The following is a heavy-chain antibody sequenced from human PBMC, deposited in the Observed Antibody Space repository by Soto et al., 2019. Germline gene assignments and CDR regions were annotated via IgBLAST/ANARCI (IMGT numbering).Heavy chain of an antibody. CDR1: GGSISSGGYY. V-gene: IGHV4-31*03. D-gene: IGHD5-18*01. CDR3: ARDPTGYSYGYFDY. Sequence: SETLSLTCTVSGGSISSGGYYWSWIRQHPGKGLEWIGYIYYSGSTYYSPSLKSRVTISVDTSKNQFSLKLSSVTAADTAVYYCARDPTGYSYGYFDYWGQGTLVTVSS. J-gene: IGHJ4*02. CDR2: IYYSGST.